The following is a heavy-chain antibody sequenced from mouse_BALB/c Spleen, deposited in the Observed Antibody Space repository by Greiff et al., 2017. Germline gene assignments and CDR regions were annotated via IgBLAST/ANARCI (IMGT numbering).Heavy chain of an antibody. J-gene: IGHJ1*01. CDR1: GFTFSSYT. V-gene: IGHV5-12-2*01. Sequence: EVQVVESGGGLVQPGGSLKLSCAASGFTFSSYTMSWVRQTPEKRLEWVAYISNGGGSTYYPDTVKGRFTISRDNAKNTLYLQMSSLKSEDTAMYYCARHGDDYDVWYFDVWGAGTTVTVSS. CDR2: ISNGGGST. D-gene: IGHD2-4*01. CDR3: ARHGDDYDVWYFDV.